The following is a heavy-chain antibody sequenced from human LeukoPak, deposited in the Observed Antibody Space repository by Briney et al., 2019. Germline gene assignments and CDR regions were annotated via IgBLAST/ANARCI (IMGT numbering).Heavy chain of an antibody. CDR2: INHSGST. V-gene: IGHV4-34*01. CDR1: GGSFSGYY. CDR3: ARAELLGTFDY. J-gene: IGHJ4*02. Sequence: PSETLSLTCVVYGGSFSGYYWSWLRQPPGKGLEWIGEINHSGSTNYNPSLKSRVTISVDTSKNQFSLKLSSVTAADTAVYYCARAELLGTFDYWGRGTLVTVSS. D-gene: IGHD3-16*01.